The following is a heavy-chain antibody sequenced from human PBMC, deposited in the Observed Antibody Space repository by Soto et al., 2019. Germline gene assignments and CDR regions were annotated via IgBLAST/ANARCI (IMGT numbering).Heavy chain of an antibody. Sequence: PGGSLRLSCAASGFTFSDYYMSWIRQAPGKGLEWVSYISSSGSTIYYADSVKGRFTISRDNAKNSLYLQMNSLGAEDTAVYYCERDDVEMDTIYWGQGTLVTVSS. CDR3: ERDDVEMDTIY. V-gene: IGHV3-11*01. D-gene: IGHD5-18*01. J-gene: IGHJ4*02. CDR2: ISSSGSTI. CDR1: GFTFSDYY.